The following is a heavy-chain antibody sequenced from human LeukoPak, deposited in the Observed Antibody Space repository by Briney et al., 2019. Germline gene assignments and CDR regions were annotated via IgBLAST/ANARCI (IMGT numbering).Heavy chain of an antibody. Sequence: SETLSLTCTVSGGSISSSSYYWGWIRQPPGKGLEWIGSIYYSGSTYYNPSLKSRVTISVDTSKNQFSLKLSSVTAADTAVYYCASIGPLPLNPNPDTYYYGSGTTGTFDYWGQGTLVTVSS. CDR3: ASIGPLPLNPNPDTYYYGSGTTGTFDY. J-gene: IGHJ4*02. D-gene: IGHD3-10*01. V-gene: IGHV4-39*07. CDR2: IYYSGST. CDR1: GGSISSSSYY.